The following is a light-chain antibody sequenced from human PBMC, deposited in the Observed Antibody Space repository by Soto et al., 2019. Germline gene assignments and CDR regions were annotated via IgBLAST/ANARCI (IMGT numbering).Light chain of an antibody. J-gene: IGKJ4*01. CDR3: QQRSNWPPKLT. V-gene: IGKV3-11*01. Sequence: EIVLTQSPATLSLSPGERATLSCRASQSVSSYLAWYQQKPGQAPRLLIYDASNRATGIPARFSGSGSGTDFTLTISSLEPEDFAVYYCQQRSNWPPKLTFGGGTKVDI. CDR1: QSVSSY. CDR2: DAS.